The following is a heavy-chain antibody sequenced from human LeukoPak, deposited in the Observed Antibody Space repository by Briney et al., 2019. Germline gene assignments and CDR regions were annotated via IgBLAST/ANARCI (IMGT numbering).Heavy chain of an antibody. CDR3: ARGSPFTPGSYWYFDL. V-gene: IGHV4-39*07. CDR2: IYYSGST. J-gene: IGHJ2*01. D-gene: IGHD3-10*01. Sequence: KTSETLSLTCTVSGGSISSSSYYWGWIRQPPGKGLEWIGSIYYSGSTNYNPSLKSRVTISVDTSKNQFSLKLSSVTAADTAVYYCARGSPFTPGSYWYFDLWGRGTLVTVSS. CDR1: GGSISSSSYY.